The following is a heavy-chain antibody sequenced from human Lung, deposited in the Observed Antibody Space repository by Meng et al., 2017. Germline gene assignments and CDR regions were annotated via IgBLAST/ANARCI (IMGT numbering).Heavy chain of an antibody. CDR2: IDPKSDNT. V-gene: IGHV1-2*06. CDR3: ARDEDISAAGYLLGDF. D-gene: IGHD6-13*01. Sequence: VPRMASEREVKKPGASVKVFCKDSGYPFAAYWIQWVRQAPGQGLEWMGRIDPKSDNTHYAQKFQGRVTMTRDTSISTAYMELSGLRSDDTAVYYCARDEDISAAGYLLGDFWGQGTLVTVSS. CDR1: GYPFAAYW. J-gene: IGHJ4*02.